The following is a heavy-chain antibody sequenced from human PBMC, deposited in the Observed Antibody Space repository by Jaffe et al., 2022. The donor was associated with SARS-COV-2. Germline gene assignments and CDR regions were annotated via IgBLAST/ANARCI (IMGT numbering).Heavy chain of an antibody. Sequence: EVQLLESGGGLVQPGGSLRLSCAASGFTFSSYAMSWVRQAPGKGLEWVSAISGSGGSTYYADSVKGRFTISRDNSKNTLYLQMNSLRAEDTAVYYCAKDLGGITYYYDSSGSHWGQGTLVTVSS. CDR2: ISGSGGST. J-gene: IGHJ4*02. V-gene: IGHV3-23*01. D-gene: IGHD3-22*01. CDR1: GFTFSSYA. CDR3: AKDLGGITYYYDSSGSH.